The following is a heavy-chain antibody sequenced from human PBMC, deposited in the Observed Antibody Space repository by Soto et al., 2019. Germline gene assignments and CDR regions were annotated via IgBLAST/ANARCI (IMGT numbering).Heavy chain of an antibody. D-gene: IGHD2-15*01. Sequence: SETLSLTCTVSGGSVGSSAYYWSWLRQHPEKGLEWIGYIYYTGSADYNPSLRSRLSISVDTSKNQFSLKLSSVTAADTAVYYCSTRGGSYRPAWDYYYYGMDVWGQGTTVTVSS. V-gene: IGHV4-31*03. CDR2: IYYTGSA. J-gene: IGHJ6*02. CDR1: GGSVGSSAYY. CDR3: STRGGSYRPAWDYYYYGMDV.